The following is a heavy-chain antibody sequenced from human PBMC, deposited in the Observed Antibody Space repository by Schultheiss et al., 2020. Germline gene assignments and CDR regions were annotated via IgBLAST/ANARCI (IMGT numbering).Heavy chain of an antibody. Sequence: SVKVSCKASGGTFSSYAISWVRQAPGQGLEWMGGIIPIFGTANYAQKFQGRVTMTTDTSTSTAYMELRSLRSEDMVVYSCVRPKSSTSCYTDSDNWFDPWGQGTLVTVSS. V-gene: IGHV1-69*05. CDR2: IIPIFGTA. CDR1: GGTFSSYA. CDR3: VRPKSSTSCYTDSDNWFDP. J-gene: IGHJ5*02. D-gene: IGHD2-2*02.